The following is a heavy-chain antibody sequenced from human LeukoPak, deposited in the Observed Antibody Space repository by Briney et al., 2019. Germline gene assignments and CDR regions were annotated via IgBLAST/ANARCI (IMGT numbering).Heavy chain of an antibody. Sequence: ASVKVSCKASGYTFTGYYMHWVRQAPGQGLEWMGWINPNSGGTNYAQKFQGRVTMTRDTSISTAYMELSRLRSDDTAVYYCARGARGQWLVQHFDLWGRGTLVTVSS. CDR3: ARGARGQWLVQHFDL. CDR1: GYTFTGYY. CDR2: INPNSGGT. J-gene: IGHJ2*01. D-gene: IGHD6-19*01. V-gene: IGHV1-2*02.